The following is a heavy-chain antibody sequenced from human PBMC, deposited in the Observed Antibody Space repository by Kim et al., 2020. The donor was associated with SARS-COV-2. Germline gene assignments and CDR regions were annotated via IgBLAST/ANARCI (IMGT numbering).Heavy chain of an antibody. D-gene: IGHD6-25*01. V-gene: IGHV3-53*04. CDR2: IYSSGGT. CDR1: GFTFTSHY. CDR3: ARGSGWAKWFDP. Sequence: GGSLRLSCAASGFTFTSHYMSWVRQAPGKGLEWVSVIYSSGGTNYYDSSVSRFTITTHNSNNTLYLLLISPMAEDAAVYYCARGSGWAKWFDPWGQGTLV. J-gene: IGHJ5*02.